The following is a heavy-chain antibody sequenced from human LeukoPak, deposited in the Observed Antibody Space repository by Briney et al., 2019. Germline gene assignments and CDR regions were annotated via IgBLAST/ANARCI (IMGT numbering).Heavy chain of an antibody. CDR1: GGTFSSHA. CDR3: TREIIPCGDDCEYYGMDV. CDR2: IIPILGIA. V-gene: IGHV1-69*04. D-gene: IGHD2-21*02. Sequence: ASVKVSCKASGGTFSSHAISWVRQAPGQGLEWMGRIIPILGIAYYGQKFHGRVTFTADKSTSTAYMELSSLRSEDTAVYYCTREIIPCGDDCEYYGMDVWGQGTTVTVSS. J-gene: IGHJ6*02.